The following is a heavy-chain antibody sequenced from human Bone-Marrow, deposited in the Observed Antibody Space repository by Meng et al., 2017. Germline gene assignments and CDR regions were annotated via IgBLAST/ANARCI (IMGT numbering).Heavy chain of an antibody. CDR3: ATRGNPYLNC. J-gene: IGHJ4*02. V-gene: IGHV1-18*01. Sequence: QGQLVQSGAEVKKPGASVKVSCEASGYTLSSDGFSWVRQAPGQGLEWLGWINTYNGKTDYAQKFQGRITMTTDTFTSTAYMELRNLRSDDTAVHYCATRGNPYLNCWGQGTLVTVSS. CDR2: INTYNGKT. CDR1: GYTLSSDG.